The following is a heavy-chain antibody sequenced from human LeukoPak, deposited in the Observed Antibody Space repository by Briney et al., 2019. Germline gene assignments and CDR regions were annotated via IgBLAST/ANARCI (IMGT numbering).Heavy chain of an antibody. D-gene: IGHD5/OR15-5a*01. V-gene: IGHV4-34*01. CDR1: GGSFSGYY. CDR2: INHSGST. CDR3: ARNVRGGSTYLDY. Sequence: SETLSLTCAVYGGSFSGYYWSRIRQPPGKGLEWIGEINHSGSTNYNPSLKSRVTMSIGTSKNQFSLNLNFVTAADTAVYYCARNVRGGSTYLDYWGLGTLVTVSS. J-gene: IGHJ4*02.